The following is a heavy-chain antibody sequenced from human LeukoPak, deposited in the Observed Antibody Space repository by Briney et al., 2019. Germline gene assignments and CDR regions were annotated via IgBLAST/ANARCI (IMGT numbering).Heavy chain of an antibody. CDR1: GFTLSSYA. Sequence: GGSLRLSCAASGFTLSSYAMSWVRQGPGKGLEWVSAISVSGNTYHADSVKGRFTISRDSSKNTLYLQMNSLKNEDTAVYYCVTEVSESFPTWGQGTLVTVSS. D-gene: IGHD1-26*01. CDR3: VTEVSESFPT. CDR2: ISVSGNT. V-gene: IGHV3-23*01. J-gene: IGHJ4*02.